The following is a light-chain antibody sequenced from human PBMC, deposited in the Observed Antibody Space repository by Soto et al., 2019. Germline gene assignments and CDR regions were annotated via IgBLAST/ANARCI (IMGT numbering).Light chain of an antibody. V-gene: IGKV3-11*01. CDR2: AAS. J-gene: IGKJ5*01. CDR1: QSVSNY. Sequence: EIVLTQSPATLSLSPVERVTLSCRASQSVSNYLAWYQQKPGQAPRLLVSAASNRATGIPARFSGSGSGTDFTLTISSLEPEDFAVYYCQQYNNWPPSITFGQGTRLE. CDR3: QQYNNWPPSIT.